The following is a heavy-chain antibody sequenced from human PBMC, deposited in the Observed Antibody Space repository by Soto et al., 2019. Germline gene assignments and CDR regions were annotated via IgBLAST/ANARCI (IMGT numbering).Heavy chain of an antibody. Sequence: GGSLRLSCTAPGFTFSRDAMNWGRQAPGEGVEGVSVISGSGGSTYYADSVKGRFTISRDNSKNKLYLQMNSLRAEDTAVYYCASRTSGWYFDYWGQGTLVTVSS. CDR1: GFTFSRDA. CDR2: ISGSGGST. J-gene: IGHJ4*02. V-gene: IGHV3-23*01. CDR3: ASRTSGWYFDY. D-gene: IGHD6-19*01.